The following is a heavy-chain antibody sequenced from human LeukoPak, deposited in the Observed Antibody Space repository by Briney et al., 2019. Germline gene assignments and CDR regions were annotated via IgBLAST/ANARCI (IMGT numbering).Heavy chain of an antibody. CDR3: ARSQGGTMSLRHFDL. Sequence: GGSLRLSCAASGFTFFTHDMNWVRQAPGKGLEWVSGISSSGVSTYYADSVKGRFTISRDNSKNMLYLQMNSLRAEDTAVYYCARSQGGTMSLRHFDLWGRGTLVTVSS. V-gene: IGHV3-23*01. CDR1: GFTFFTHD. D-gene: IGHD3-22*01. CDR2: ISSSGVST. J-gene: IGHJ2*01.